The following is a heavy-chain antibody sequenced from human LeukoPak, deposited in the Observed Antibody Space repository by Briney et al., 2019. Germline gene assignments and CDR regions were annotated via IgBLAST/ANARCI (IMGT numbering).Heavy chain of an antibody. CDR2: ISAYNGNT. D-gene: IGHD3-3*01. J-gene: IGHJ4*02. Sequence: ASVKVSCKTSGYTFTSYGISWVRQAPGQGLEWMGWISAYNGNTNYAQKLQGRVTMTTDTSTSTAYMELRSLRSDDTAVYYCARVGITIFGVVIIGLGDYWGQGTLVTVSS. V-gene: IGHV1-18*01. CDR1: GYTFTSYG. CDR3: ARVGITIFGVVIIGLGDY.